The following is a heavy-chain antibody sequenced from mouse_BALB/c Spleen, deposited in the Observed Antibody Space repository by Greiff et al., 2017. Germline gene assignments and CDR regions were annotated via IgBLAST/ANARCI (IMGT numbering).Heavy chain of an antibody. Sequence: VQLKQSGPELVKPGASVKMSCKASGYTFTSYVMHWVKQKPGQGLEWIGYINPYNDGTKYNEKFKGKATLTSDKSSSTAYMELSSLTSEDSAVYYCARTRGRGAMDYWGQGTSVTVSS. J-gene: IGHJ4*01. CDR3: ARTRGRGAMDY. CDR1: GYTFTSYV. CDR2: INPYNDGT. V-gene: IGHV1-14*01. D-gene: IGHD1-1*01.